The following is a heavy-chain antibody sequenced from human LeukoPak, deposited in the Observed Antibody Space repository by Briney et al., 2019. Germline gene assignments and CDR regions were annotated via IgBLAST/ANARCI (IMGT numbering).Heavy chain of an antibody. CDR1: GASMSSNY. J-gene: IGHJ4*02. V-gene: IGHV4-59*01. CDR3: ARANGSGTFYQADY. Sequence: PSETLSLTCNVSGASMSSNYWSWIRQPPGKGLEWIGYIYYSGSTNYNPSLKSRVTISVDTSKNQFSLKLTSVTAADTAVYYCARANGSGTFYQADYWGQGTLVTVSS. CDR2: IYYSGST. D-gene: IGHD3-10*01.